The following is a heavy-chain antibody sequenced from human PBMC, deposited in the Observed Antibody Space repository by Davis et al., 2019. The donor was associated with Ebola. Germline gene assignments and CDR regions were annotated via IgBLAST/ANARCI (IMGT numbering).Heavy chain of an antibody. J-gene: IGHJ4*02. V-gene: IGHV4-34*01. Sequence: ESLKISCTASGFTFGDYAMSWVRQPPGKGLEWIATIRSSGTTYYSPSLKSRLTISIDTSNNQFSLRVTSMTAEDTAVYYCARLPDADYWGQGTLVTVSS. CDR1: GFTFGDYA. CDR2: IRSSGTT. CDR3: ARLPDADY.